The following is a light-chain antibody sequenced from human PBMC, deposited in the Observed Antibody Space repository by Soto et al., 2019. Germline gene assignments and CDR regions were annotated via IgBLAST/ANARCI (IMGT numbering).Light chain of an antibody. CDR3: AAWDDSLNGRV. CDR1: SSNIGSNT. Sequence: QSVLTQPPSASGTPGQRVTISCSGSSSNIGSNTVNWYQQLPGTAPKLLIYSTNQRPSGVPDRFSGSKSGTSASLAISGLQSEDEADYYCAAWDDSLNGRVFGTGTQLTVL. J-gene: IGLJ1*01. CDR2: STN. V-gene: IGLV1-44*01.